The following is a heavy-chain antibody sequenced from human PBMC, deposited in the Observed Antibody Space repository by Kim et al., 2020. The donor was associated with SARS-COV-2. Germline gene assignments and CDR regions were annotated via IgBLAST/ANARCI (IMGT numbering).Heavy chain of an antibody. CDR1: GGSISSGSYY. J-gene: IGHJ6*02. CDR2: IYTSGST. V-gene: IGHV4-61*02. Sequence: SETLSLTCTVSGGSISSGSYYWSWIRQPAGKGLEWIGRIYTSGSTNYNPSLKSRVTISVDTSKNQFSLKLSSVTAADTAVYYCARGREALRYFDWHGHYYYGMDIWGQGTTVTVSS. CDR3: ARGREALRYFDWHGHYYYGMDI. D-gene: IGHD3-9*01.